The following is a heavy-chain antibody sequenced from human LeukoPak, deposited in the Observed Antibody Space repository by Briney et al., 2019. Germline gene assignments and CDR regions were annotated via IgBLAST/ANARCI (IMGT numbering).Heavy chain of an antibody. Sequence: SQTLSLTCTVSGRSISSGEYYWGRSRQHPGKGLEWIGYIYYKRSTYYNPSLKRRVTISVDTSKNQFSLKLSSVTAADTAVYYCARDLLDTSMVHYWYFDLWGRGTLVTVSS. CDR1: GRSISSGEYY. CDR2: IYYKRST. CDR3: ARDLLDTSMVHYWYFDL. V-gene: IGHV4-31*03. D-gene: IGHD5-18*01. J-gene: IGHJ2*01.